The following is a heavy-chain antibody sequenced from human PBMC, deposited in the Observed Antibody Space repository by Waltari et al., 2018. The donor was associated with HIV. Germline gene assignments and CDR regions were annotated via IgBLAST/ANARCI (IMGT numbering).Heavy chain of an antibody. CDR1: GGSISSSSYY. CDR2: IYYSGST. V-gene: IGHV4-39*07. Sequence: QLQLQESGPGLVKPSETLSLTCTVSGGSISSSSYYWGWIRQPPGKGLEWIGSIYYSGSTYYNPSLKSRVTISVDTSKNQFSLKLSSVTAADTAVYYCATSTAMALRYFDYWGQGTLVTVSS. D-gene: IGHD5-18*01. CDR3: ATSTAMALRYFDY. J-gene: IGHJ4*02.